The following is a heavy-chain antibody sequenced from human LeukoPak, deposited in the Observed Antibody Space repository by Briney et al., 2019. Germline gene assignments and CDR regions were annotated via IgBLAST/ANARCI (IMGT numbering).Heavy chain of an antibody. CDR1: GYTFTSYG. J-gene: IGHJ4*02. V-gene: IGHV1-18*01. CDR2: ISAYNGNT. D-gene: IGHD3-10*01. Sequence: ASVKVSCTASGYTFTSYGISWVRQAPGQGLEWMGWISAYNGNTNYAQKLQGRVTMTTDTSTSTAYMELRSLRSDDTAVYYCARGRDDRGIFGESLQYYFDYWGQGTLVTVSS. CDR3: ARGRDDRGIFGESLQYYFDY.